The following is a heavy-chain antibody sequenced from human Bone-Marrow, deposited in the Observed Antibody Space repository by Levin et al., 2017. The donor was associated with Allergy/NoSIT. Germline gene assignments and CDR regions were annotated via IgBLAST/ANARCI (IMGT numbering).Heavy chain of an antibody. CDR2: ISYDGSNK. CDR1: GFNLSSFG. Sequence: GESLKISFAASGFNLSSFGMHWVRQAPGKGLEWVAVISYDGSNKYYVDSVKGRFTISRDNSKNTLFLQMNSLRAEDTAVYYCAKEDYGDYVLDYWGQGTLLTVDS. D-gene: IGHD4-17*01. J-gene: IGHJ4*02. V-gene: IGHV3-30*18. CDR3: AKEDYGDYVLDY.